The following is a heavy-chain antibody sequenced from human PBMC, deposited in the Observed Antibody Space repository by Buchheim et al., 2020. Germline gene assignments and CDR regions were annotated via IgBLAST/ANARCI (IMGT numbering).Heavy chain of an antibody. CDR3: ARDDYQTY. CDR2: IRSDGTYT. J-gene: IGHJ4*02. Sequence: EVQLLESGGGLVQPGGSLRLSCAASGFTFNIYAMTWVRQAPGKGLEWVSRIRSDGTYTRYADSVKGRFLISRDNAKNTLYLQMNRLRAEDTAVYYCARDDYQTYWGQGTL. V-gene: IGHV3-74*01. CDR1: GFTFNIYA. D-gene: IGHD3-16*01.